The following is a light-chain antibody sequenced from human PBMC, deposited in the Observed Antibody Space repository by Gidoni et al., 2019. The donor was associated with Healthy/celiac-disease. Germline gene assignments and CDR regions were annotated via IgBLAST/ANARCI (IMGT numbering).Light chain of an antibody. V-gene: IGLV2-14*03. CDR2: DVS. Sequence: QSALTQPASVSGSPGPSITISCTGTSSDVGGYNYVSWYQQHPGKAHKLMIYDVSNRPSGVSNRFSGSKSGNTASLTISGLQAEDEADYYCSSYTSSSTWVFGGGTKLTVL. CDR1: SSDVGGYNY. CDR3: SSYTSSSTWV. J-gene: IGLJ2*01.